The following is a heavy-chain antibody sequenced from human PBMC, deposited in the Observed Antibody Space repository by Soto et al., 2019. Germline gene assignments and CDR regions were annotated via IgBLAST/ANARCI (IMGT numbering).Heavy chain of an antibody. V-gene: IGHV3-7*05. J-gene: IGHJ2*01. Sequence: EVQLVESGGGLVQPGGSLRLSGAASGFTFMTYWMKWVRQAPGKGLEWVSDIKQDGSEKYYVDSVKGRFTISRDNAKNSLYLKMNSLRAEATAVSYCARGGWVRYFDLWGRGTLVTVSS. CDR2: IKQDGSEK. CDR3: ARGGWVRYFDL. D-gene: IGHD1-1*01. CDR1: GFTFMTYW.